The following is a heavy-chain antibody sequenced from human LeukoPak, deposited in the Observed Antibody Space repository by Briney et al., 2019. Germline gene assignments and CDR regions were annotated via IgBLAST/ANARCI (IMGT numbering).Heavy chain of an antibody. Sequence: ASVKVSCKASGYTFTSYGISWVRQAPGQGLEWMGWISAYNGNTNYAQKLQGRVTMTTDTSTSTAYMELRSLRSDDTAVYYCARVVSRSSSSYFDYWGQGTLVTVSS. V-gene: IGHV1-18*01. D-gene: IGHD6-6*01. CDR1: GYTFTSYG. J-gene: IGHJ4*02. CDR3: ARVVSRSSSSYFDY. CDR2: ISAYNGNT.